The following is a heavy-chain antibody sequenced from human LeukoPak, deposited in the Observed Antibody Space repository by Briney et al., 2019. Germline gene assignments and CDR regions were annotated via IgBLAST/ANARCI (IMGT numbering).Heavy chain of an antibody. CDR1: GFTFSNAW. V-gene: IGHV3-15*01. J-gene: IGHJ4*02. Sequence: GGPLRLSCAASGFTFSNAWMSWVRQAPGKGLEWVGRIKSKTDGGTTDYAAPVKGRFTISRADSKNTLYLQMNSLKTEDTAVYYCAKDRGDYDSFEVSLFDYWGQGTLVTVSS. CDR3: AKDRGDYDSFEVSLFDY. D-gene: IGHD4-17*01. CDR2: IKSKTDGGTT.